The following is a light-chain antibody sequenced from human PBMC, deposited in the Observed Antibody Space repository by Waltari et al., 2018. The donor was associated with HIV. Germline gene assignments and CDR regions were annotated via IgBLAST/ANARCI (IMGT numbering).Light chain of an antibody. V-gene: IGLV1-44*01. J-gene: IGLJ3*02. CDR2: NND. CDR1: YSNNGSNT. CDR3: ASWDDKLDGWV. Sequence: QSLLPQPPSASGTPGQRVTIPCSGSYSNNGSNTVNWHQQLPGSAPRALIYNNDQRPSGVPDRFSGSKSGTSASLAISGLQSEDQGDYYCASWDDKLDGWVFGGGTRLTVL.